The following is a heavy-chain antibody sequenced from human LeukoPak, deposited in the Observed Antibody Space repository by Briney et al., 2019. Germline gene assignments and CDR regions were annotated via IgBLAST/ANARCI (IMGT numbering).Heavy chain of an antibody. J-gene: IGHJ6*02. CDR2: ISSNGGST. CDR1: GFTFSNYP. D-gene: IGHD2-2*01. V-gene: IGHV3-64*01. CDR3: ARSSSTTNYYYGMDV. Sequence: PGGSLRVSCAASGFTFSNYPMHWVRQAPGTGLEYVSAISSNGGSTYYANSVKGRFTISRDNSKNTLYLQMGSLRVEDMAVYYCARSSSTTNYYYGMDVWGQGTTVTVSS.